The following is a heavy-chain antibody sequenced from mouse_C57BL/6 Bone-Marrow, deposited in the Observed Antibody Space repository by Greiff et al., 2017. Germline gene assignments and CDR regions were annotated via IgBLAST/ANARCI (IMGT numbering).Heavy chain of an antibody. D-gene: IGHD2-10*01. V-gene: IGHV3-6*01. J-gene: IGHJ4*01. Sequence: EVKLMESGPGLVKPSQSLSLTCSVTGYSITSGYYWNWIRQFPGNKLEWMGYISYDGSNNYNPSLKNRISITRDTSKNQFFLKLNSVTTEDTATYYCARGLRCAMDYWGQGTSVTVSS. CDR2: ISYDGSN. CDR1: GYSITSGYY. CDR3: ARGLRCAMDY.